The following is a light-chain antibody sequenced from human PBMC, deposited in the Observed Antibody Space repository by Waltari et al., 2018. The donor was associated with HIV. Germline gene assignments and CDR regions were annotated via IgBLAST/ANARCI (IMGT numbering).Light chain of an antibody. J-gene: IGLJ2*01. Sequence: QSVLTQPPSVSAAPGQKVTISCSGRSSTIGNNYVSWYQHLPGTAPKLLISQNDQRPSGIPDRFSASKSCTSATLGITGLQIGDEADYYCGTWDNSLSAVFGGGTKLTVL. CDR1: SSTIGNNY. CDR2: QND. CDR3: GTWDNSLSAV. V-gene: IGLV1-51*02.